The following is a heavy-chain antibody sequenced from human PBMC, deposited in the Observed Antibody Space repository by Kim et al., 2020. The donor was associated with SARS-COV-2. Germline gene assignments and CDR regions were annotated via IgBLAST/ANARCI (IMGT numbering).Heavy chain of an antibody. CDR2: INKEESQK. D-gene: IGHD3-16*01. CDR1: GFNVSNSW. V-gene: IGHV3-7*03. J-gene: IGHJ1*01. Sequence: GGSLRLSCAAAGFNVSNSWMSWVRQAPGKGLEWVAHINKEESQKSSVDSVKGRFTISRDNAEKSMYLQMNSLSPEDTDASYCLGRGGRWNYWGYGNLDTV. CDR3: LGRGGRWNY.